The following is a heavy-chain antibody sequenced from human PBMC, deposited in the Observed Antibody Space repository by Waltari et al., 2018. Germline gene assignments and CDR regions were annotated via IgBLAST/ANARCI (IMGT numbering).Heavy chain of an antibody. Sequence: EVQLLESGGGLVQPGGSLRLSGAASGFPFSCYAMSWVRQAPGKGLEWVSAISGSGGSTYYADSVKGRFTISRDNSKNTLYLQMNSLRAEDTAVYYCAKGLEWLSDHDAFDIWGQGTMVTVSS. J-gene: IGHJ3*02. CDR1: GFPFSCYA. V-gene: IGHV3-23*01. CDR2: ISGSGGST. D-gene: IGHD3-3*01. CDR3: AKGLEWLSDHDAFDI.